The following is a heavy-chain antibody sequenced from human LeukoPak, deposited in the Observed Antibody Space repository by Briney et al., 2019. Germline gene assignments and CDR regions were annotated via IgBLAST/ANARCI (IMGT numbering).Heavy chain of an antibody. J-gene: IGHJ4*02. D-gene: IGHD3-22*01. CDR3: AKIPVSYDSSEG. CDR2: MNEDGSGR. CDR1: GFRFTSAW. Sequence: GGSLRLSCAASGFRFTSAWMSWLRQTPEKGLEWVAHMNEDGSGRFYVDSAKGRFTISRDDTQNSVYLQMNSLRVEDTAVYYCAKIPVSYDSSEGWGQGTLVTVSS. V-gene: IGHV3-7*01.